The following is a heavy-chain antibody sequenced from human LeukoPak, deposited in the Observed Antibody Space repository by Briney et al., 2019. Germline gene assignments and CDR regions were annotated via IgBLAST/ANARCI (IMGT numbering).Heavy chain of an antibody. J-gene: IGHJ3*01. Sequence: PGGSLRLSCAASGFTFSSYSMNWVRQAPGKGLEWVSSISSSSSYIYYADSVKGRFTISRDNAKNSLYLQMNSLRAEDTAVYYCARDRLTGTAPDAFDVWGQGTMVTVSS. D-gene: IGHD1-20*01. V-gene: IGHV3-21*01. CDR2: ISSSSSYI. CDR1: GFTFSSYS. CDR3: ARDRLTGTAPDAFDV.